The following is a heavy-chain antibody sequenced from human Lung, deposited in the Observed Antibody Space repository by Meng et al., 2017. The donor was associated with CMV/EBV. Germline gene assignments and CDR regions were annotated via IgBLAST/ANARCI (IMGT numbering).Heavy chain of an antibody. Sequence: SETLSLXCTVSGGSIGSSGYYWGWIRQPPGKGLEWIGAVYYSGTTYYNPSLKSRITMSVDTSKNQFSLKLYSVTAADTAVYYCARDRNPAVAGTGLDYWGQGTXVTVSS. J-gene: IGHJ4*02. CDR3: ARDRNPAVAGTGLDY. CDR2: VYYSGTT. D-gene: IGHD6-19*01. CDR1: GGSIGSSGYY. V-gene: IGHV4-39*07.